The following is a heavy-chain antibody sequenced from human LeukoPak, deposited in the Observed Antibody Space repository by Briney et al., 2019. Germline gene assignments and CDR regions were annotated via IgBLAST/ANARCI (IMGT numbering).Heavy chain of an antibody. CDR3: ARGRDPPYYFDY. CDR2: INHSGST. J-gene: IGHJ4*02. Sequence: SETLSLTCTVSGGSISSSSYYWSWIRQPPGKGLEWIGEINHSGSTNYNPSLKSRVTISVDTSKNQFSLKLSSVTAADTAVYYCARGRDPPYYFDYWGQGTLVTVSS. V-gene: IGHV4-39*07. CDR1: GGSISSSSYY.